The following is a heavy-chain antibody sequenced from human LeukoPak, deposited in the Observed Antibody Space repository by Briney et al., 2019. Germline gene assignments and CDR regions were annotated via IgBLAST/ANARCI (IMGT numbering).Heavy chain of an antibody. V-gene: IGHV1-69*13. Sequence: GASVKVSCKASGGTFSSYAISWVRQAPGQGLEWMGGIIPIFGTANYAQKFQGRVTITADESTSTAYMELSSLRSEDTAVYYCARGHGDYANNYYYFRGMDVWGQWTTVTVSS. CDR2: IIPIFGTA. CDR3: ARGHGDYANNYYYFRGMDV. D-gene: IGHD4-17*01. J-gene: IGHJ6*02. CDR1: GGTFSSYA.